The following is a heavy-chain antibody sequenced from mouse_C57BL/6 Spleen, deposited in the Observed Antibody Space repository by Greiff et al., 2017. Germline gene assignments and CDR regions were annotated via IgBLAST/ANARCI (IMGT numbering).Heavy chain of an antibody. CDR1: GFNIKDDY. V-gene: IGHV14-4*01. CDR2: IYPENGDT. Sequence: VQLKESGAELVRPGASVKLSCTASGFNIKDDYMHWVKQRPEQGLEWIGWIYPENGDTEYASNFAGKATITADTSSNTAYLQLSSLTSEDTAGYYCTTLLRLDYWGQGTTLTVSS. D-gene: IGHD1-1*01. J-gene: IGHJ2*01. CDR3: TTLLRLDY.